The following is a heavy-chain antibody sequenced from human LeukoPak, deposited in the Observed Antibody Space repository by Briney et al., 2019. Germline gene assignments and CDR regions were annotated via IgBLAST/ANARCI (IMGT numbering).Heavy chain of an antibody. V-gene: IGHV1-18*01. CDR1: GYTFTNYD. Sequence: ASVKVSCKASGYTFTNYDIIWVRQAPGQGLEWMGWISPYNGNPNYAQKVQGRVTMTTDTSTTTAYMELWSLRSDDTAVYYCARVDYGGNPYYFDYWGQGTLVTVSS. CDR2: ISPYNGNP. J-gene: IGHJ4*02. CDR3: ARVDYGGNPYYFDY. D-gene: IGHD4-23*01.